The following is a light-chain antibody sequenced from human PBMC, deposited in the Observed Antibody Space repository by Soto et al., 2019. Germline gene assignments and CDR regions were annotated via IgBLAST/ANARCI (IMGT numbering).Light chain of an antibody. CDR3: SSYTTSRTVV. CDR2: EVT. J-gene: IGLJ2*01. CDR1: SSDVGYYNY. V-gene: IGLV2-14*01. Sequence: QSALTQPASVSGSPGQSITISCTGTSSDVGYYNYVSWYQHHPGKAPKLMIYEVTYRPSGVSNRFSGSKSGNTASLAISGLQPEDEAHYYCSSYTTSRTVVFGGGTKLTVL.